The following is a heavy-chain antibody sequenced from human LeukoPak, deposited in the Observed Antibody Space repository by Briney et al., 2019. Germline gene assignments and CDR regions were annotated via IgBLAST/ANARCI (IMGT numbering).Heavy chain of an antibody. J-gene: IGHJ5*02. D-gene: IGHD3-9*01. Sequence: SETLSLTCTVSGGSMRSSNFYWGWIRQPPGKGLKWIGNINYSGSTYYNPSVKSRVTLSVDVSKNRFSLNLPSVTAADTALYFCARTHFDSLGWFDPWGQGIQVIVSS. CDR2: INYSGST. CDR3: ARTHFDSLGWFDP. V-gene: IGHV4-39*07. CDR1: GGSMRSSNFY.